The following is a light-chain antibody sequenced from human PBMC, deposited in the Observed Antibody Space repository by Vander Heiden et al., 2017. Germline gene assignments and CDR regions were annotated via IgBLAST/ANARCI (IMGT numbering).Light chain of an antibody. Sequence: QSVLTQPPSVSGAPGQRVPISCTGSSSNIGAAYDVHWYQQFPGTAPKVLIYGNSNRPSGVPDRFAGSKSGTSASLAITGLQADDEADYYCQSYDSSLSGWVFGGGTKLTVL. CDR1: SSNIGAAYD. J-gene: IGLJ3*02. CDR3: QSYDSSLSGWV. CDR2: GNS. V-gene: IGLV1-40*01.